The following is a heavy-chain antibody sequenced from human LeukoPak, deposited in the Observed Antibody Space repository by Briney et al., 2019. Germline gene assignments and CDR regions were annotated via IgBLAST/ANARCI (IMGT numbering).Heavy chain of an antibody. D-gene: IGHD3-10*01. CDR3: AKDSYYGSVLGNAFDI. CDR2: INPNSGGT. Sequence: ASVKVSCKASGYTFTGYYMHWVRQAPGQGLEWMGWINPNSGGTNYAQKLQGRVTMTTDTSTSTAYMELRSLRSDDTALYYCAKDSYYGSVLGNAFDIWGQGTMVTVSS. V-gene: IGHV1-2*02. CDR1: GYTFTGYY. J-gene: IGHJ3*02.